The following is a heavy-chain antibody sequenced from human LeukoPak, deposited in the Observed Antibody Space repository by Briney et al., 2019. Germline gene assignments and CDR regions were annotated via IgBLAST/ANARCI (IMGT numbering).Heavy chain of an antibody. J-gene: IGHJ5*02. Sequence: ASVKVSCKVSGYTLTELSMHWVRQAPGQGLEWMGWINTNTGNPTYAQGFTGRFVFSLDTSVSTAYLQISSLKAEDTAVYYCARDFRYSSSWGNWFDPWGQGTLVTVSS. V-gene: IGHV7-4-1*02. CDR3: ARDFRYSSSWGNWFDP. CDR2: INTNTGNP. CDR1: GYTLTELS. D-gene: IGHD6-13*01.